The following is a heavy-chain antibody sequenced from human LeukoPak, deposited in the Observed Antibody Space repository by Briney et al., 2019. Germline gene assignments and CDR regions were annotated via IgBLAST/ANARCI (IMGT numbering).Heavy chain of an antibody. Sequence: ASVKVSCKASGYTFTGYYMHWVRQAPGQGLEWMGWINPNSGGTNYAQKFQGRVTMIRDTSISTAYMELSRLRSDDTAVYYCARDLDSSGYYYYFQHWGQGTLVTVSS. J-gene: IGHJ1*01. CDR2: INPNSGGT. CDR1: GYTFTGYY. CDR3: ARDLDSSGYYYYFQH. V-gene: IGHV1-2*02. D-gene: IGHD3-22*01.